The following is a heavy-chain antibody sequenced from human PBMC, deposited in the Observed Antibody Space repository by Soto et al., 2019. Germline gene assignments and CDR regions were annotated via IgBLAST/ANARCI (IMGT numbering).Heavy chain of an antibody. Sequence: EVQLVESGGGLVQPGGSLRLSCAASGFTVSSNYMSWVRQAPGKGLEWVSVIYSGGSTYYADSVKGRFTISRDNSKNTLYLQMNSLRAEDTAVYYCARDLFLSDDYIWGSYRQDYWGQGTLVTVSS. J-gene: IGHJ4*02. CDR3: ARDLFLSDDYIWGSYRQDY. V-gene: IGHV3-66*01. CDR1: GFTVSSNY. CDR2: IYSGGST. D-gene: IGHD3-16*02.